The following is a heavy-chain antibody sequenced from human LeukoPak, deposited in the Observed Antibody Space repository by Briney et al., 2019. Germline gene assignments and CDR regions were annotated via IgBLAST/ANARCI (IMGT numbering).Heavy chain of an antibody. CDR1: GGSISSYY. D-gene: IGHD7-27*01. CDR3: TRGHWGLQS. Sequence: SETLSLTCTVSGGSISSYYWSWIRQSPGKGLEWISYIHHSGNSDYNPSLRGRVTTSLDTSKNQFSLNLISVTAADTAVYYCTRGHWGLQSWSQGTLVTVSS. V-gene: IGHV4-59*01. CDR2: IHHSGNS. J-gene: IGHJ5*02.